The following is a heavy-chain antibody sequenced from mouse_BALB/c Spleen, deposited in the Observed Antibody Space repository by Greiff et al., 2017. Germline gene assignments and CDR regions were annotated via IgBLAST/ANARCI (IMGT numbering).Heavy chain of an antibody. CDR2: ISSGSSTI. J-gene: IGHJ2*01. CDR1: GFTFSSYT. V-gene: IGHV5-17*02. D-gene: IGHD2-2*01. Sequence: EVKLVESGGGLVKPGGSLKLSCAASGFTFSSYTMSWVRQTPEKGLEWVAYISSGSSTIYYADTVKGRFTISRDNPKNTLFLQMTSLRSEDTAMYYCAVWLRGYFDYWGQGTTLTVSS. CDR3: AVWLRGYFDY.